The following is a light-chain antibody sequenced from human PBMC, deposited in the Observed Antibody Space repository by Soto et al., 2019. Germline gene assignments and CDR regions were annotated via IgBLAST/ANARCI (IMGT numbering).Light chain of an antibody. CDR2: GAS. CDR1: QRVMSNY. V-gene: IGKV3-20*01. J-gene: IGKJ1*01. Sequence: EIVLTQSPGTLSLSPGERVILSCRASQRVMSNYLAWYHQKPGQAPRLLIFGASKRATGIPDRFSGTGSGTDFTLTISRLEPDDSAVYYCQQYGSSGTFGQGTKVDI. CDR3: QQYGSSGT.